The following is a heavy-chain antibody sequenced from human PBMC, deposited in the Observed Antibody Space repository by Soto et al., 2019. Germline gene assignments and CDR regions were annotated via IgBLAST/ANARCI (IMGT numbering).Heavy chain of an antibody. CDR2: IEYRGRT. J-gene: IGHJ6*02. D-gene: IGHD2-2*01. V-gene: IGHV4-31*01. CDR3: AREGAAAYSNDGMDV. CDR1: RGSMSRDGYF. Sequence: TRSGTGTDSRGSMSRDGYFSSWIHQHPGEGVEWIGFIEYRGRTFYIPALKRLVTILVDTSKHQCSLMLSAVAAADTAVYYWAREGAAAYSNDGMDVGRQGTTVSVAS.